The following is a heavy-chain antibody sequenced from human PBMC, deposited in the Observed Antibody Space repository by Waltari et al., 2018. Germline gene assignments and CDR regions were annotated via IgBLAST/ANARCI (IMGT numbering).Heavy chain of an antibody. Sequence: QVQLQESGPGLVKPSETLSLTCAVSGYSISSGYYWGWIRQPPGKGLEWIGSIYHSGSTYYNPSLKGRVTISVDTSKNQFSLKLSSVTAADTAVYYCARDWVMITFGGVMGGYFDYWGQGTLVTVSS. V-gene: IGHV4-38-2*02. CDR3: ARDWVMITFGGVMGGYFDY. J-gene: IGHJ4*02. CDR2: IYHSGST. CDR1: GYSISSGYY. D-gene: IGHD3-16*01.